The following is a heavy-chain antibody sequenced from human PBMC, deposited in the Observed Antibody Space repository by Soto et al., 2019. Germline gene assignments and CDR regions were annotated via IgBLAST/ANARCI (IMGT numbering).Heavy chain of an antibody. V-gene: IGHV3-33*06. D-gene: IGHD2-2*01. CDR2: IWYDGSNK. Sequence: HPGGSLRLSCTTSGFTFNTYGMHWVRQAPGKGLEWVAIIWYDGSNKYYADSVKGRFTVSRDNTRNTLYLQMNSLRAEDTAVYYCAKVVEMTTMTPHWGQGALVTVSSGKQSRGPFNIVVVPAAIVNFDYWGQGTLVTVSS. CDR1: GFTFNTYG. CDR3: AKVVEMTTMTPHWGQGALVTVSSGKQSRGPFNIVVVPAAIVNFDY. J-gene: IGHJ4*02.